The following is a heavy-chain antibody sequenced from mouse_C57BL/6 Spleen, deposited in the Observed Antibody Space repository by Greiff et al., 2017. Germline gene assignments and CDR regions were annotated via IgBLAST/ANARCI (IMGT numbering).Heavy chain of an antibody. CDR2: IDPNSGGT. V-gene: IGHV1-72*01. D-gene: IGHD1-1*01. CDR3: ARDYYGSFDV. CDR1: GYTFTSYW. J-gene: IGHJ1*03. Sequence: QVQLQQPGAELVKPGASVKLSCKASGYTFTSYWMHWVKQRPGRGLEWIGRIDPNSGGTKYNEKFKGKATLTVDKPSSTAYMQLSSLTSEDFAVYYCARDYYGSFDVWGTGTTVTVSS.